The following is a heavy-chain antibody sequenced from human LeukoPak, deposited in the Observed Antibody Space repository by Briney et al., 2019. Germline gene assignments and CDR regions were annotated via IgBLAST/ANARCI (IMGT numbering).Heavy chain of an antibody. D-gene: IGHD6-19*01. J-gene: IGHJ4*02. CDR1: GFTFSTYG. Sequence: GGSLRLSCAASGFTFSTYGMHWVRQAPGKGLEWVAFIRYGGSNKYYGDSVKGRFTISRDNSKNTLFLQMNSLRTEDTAVYYCATLAVVATWGQGILVTVSS. V-gene: IGHV3-30*02. CDR3: ATLAVVAT. CDR2: IRYGGSNK.